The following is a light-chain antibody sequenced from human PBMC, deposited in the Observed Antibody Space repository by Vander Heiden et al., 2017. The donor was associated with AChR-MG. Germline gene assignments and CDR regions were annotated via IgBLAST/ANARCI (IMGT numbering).Light chain of an antibody. Sequence: DIVMTQSPDSLAVSLGERATINCKSSQSVLYSSNNKNYLAWYQQKPGQQPKLLIYWASTRESGVPDRFSGSGSGTDFTLTISSLQAEDVAVYYCQQYDSTPPYTFGQGTKLEIK. CDR3: QQYDSTPPYT. CDR2: WAS. J-gene: IGKJ2*01. V-gene: IGKV4-1*01. CDR1: QSVLYSSNNKNY.